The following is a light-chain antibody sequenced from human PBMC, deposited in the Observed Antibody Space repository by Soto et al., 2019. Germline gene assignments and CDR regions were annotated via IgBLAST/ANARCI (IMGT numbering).Light chain of an antibody. CDR2: EAT. J-gene: IGKJ5*01. CDR3: QQANSFPIT. Sequence: DIQMTQSPSSVSASVGDTVRITCRASQGLKFLAWYQQKPGKAPRLLIYEATNLQSGVPPRFSGSGSGTDFTLTISSLQPEDFATYFCQQANSFPITFGQGTRLEIK. CDR1: QGLKF. V-gene: IGKV1-12*01.